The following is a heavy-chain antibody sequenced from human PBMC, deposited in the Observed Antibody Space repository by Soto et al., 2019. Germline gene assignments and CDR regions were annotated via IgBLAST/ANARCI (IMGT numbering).Heavy chain of an antibody. Sequence: SETLSLTCTVSGGSISSGGYYWSWIRQHPGKGLEWIGYTYYSGSTNYNPSLKSRVTISVDTSKNQFSLKLSSLTAADTAVYYCARDRDGGHNWFDPWGQGTLVTVSS. CDR2: TYYSGST. CDR1: GGSISSGGYY. D-gene: IGHD3-10*01. J-gene: IGHJ5*02. V-gene: IGHV4-61*08. CDR3: ARDRDGGHNWFDP.